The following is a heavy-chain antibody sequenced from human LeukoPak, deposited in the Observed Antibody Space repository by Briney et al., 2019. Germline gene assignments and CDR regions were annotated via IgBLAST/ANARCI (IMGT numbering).Heavy chain of an antibody. D-gene: IGHD2-2*02. V-gene: IGHV3-23*01. J-gene: IGHJ6*03. CDR1: GFTFSSYA. CDR3: AKSGRDCSSTSCYIYYYYMDV. Sequence: PGGSLRLSCAASGFTFSSYAMSWVRQAPGKGLEWVSAISGSGGSTYYADSVKGRFTISRDNSKNTLYLQMNSLRAEDTAVYYCAKSGRDCSSTSCYIYYYYMDVWGKGTTVTVSS. CDR2: ISGSGGST.